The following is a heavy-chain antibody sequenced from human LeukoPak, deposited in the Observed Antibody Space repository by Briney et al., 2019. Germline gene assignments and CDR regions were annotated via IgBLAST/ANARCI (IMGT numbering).Heavy chain of an antibody. D-gene: IGHD6-6*01. V-gene: IGHV4-59*08. CDR3: ARSSIAARRGFDY. Sequence: SETLSLTCTVSGGSISSYYWSWIRQPPGKGLEWIGYIYYSGSTNYNPSLKGRVTISVDTSKNQFSLKLSSVTAADTAVYYCARSSIAARRGFDYWGQGTLVTVSS. CDR1: GGSISSYY. J-gene: IGHJ4*02. CDR2: IYYSGST.